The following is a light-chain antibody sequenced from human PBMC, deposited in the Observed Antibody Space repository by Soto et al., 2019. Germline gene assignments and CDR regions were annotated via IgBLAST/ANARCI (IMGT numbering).Light chain of an antibody. J-gene: IGLJ1*01. CDR3: SSYTSSSTRV. Sequence: QSVLTQPASVSGSPGRSITISCTGTSSDVGAYDYVSWYQQHPDKAPKLMIYEVSNRPSGASNRFSGSKSVNTATLTISGLQADDEADYYCSSYTSSSTRVFGTGTKVTVL. CDR2: EVS. CDR1: SSDVGAYDY. V-gene: IGLV2-14*03.